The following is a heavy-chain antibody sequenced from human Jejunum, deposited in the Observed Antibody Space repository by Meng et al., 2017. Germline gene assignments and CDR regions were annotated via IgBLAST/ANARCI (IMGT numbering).Heavy chain of an antibody. CDR1: GFTFSSYA. D-gene: IGHD5-12*01. CDR3: ARLIVAQAVDI. Sequence: GESLKISCAGSGFTFSSYAMSWVRQAQGKGLEWVSGISGSGGGTYYAGSVKGRFTISRDNSKNTLYLQMDSLRGEDTAVYYCARLIVAQAVDIWGQGTMVTVSS. J-gene: IGHJ3*02. V-gene: IGHV3-23*01. CDR2: ISGSGGGT.